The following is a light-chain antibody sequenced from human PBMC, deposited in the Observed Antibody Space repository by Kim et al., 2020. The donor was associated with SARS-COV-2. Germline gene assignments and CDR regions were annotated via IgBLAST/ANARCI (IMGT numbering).Light chain of an antibody. CDR3: LQQHNFPRT. Sequence: AIQTTQSPSSLSASVGDSVTLTCRTSQAIRHDLGWYQQKPGKAPKLLIYAMSTLQSGVPSRFIGGGSGTDFTLTISSLQPEDSATYYWLQQHNFPRTFGPGTKVDIK. V-gene: IGKV1-6*01. J-gene: IGKJ1*01. CDR1: QAIRHD. CDR2: AMS.